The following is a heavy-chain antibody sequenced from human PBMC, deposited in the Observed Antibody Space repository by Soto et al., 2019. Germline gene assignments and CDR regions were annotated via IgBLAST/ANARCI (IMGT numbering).Heavy chain of an antibody. CDR3: ARDRSAGDYFYYGMDV. V-gene: IGHV3-48*03. D-gene: IGHD1-1*01. CDR1: GFTFSSYE. Sequence: PGGSLRLSCAASGFTFSSYEMNWVRQAPGKGLEWVSYISSSGSTIYYADSVKGRFTISRDNAKNTLYLQMNRVRAEDTAIYYCARDRSAGDYFYYGMDVWGQGTTVTVSS. CDR2: ISSSGSTI. J-gene: IGHJ6*02.